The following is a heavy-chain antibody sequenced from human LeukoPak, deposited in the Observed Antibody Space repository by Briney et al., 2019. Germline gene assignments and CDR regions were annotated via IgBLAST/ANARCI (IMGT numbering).Heavy chain of an antibody. CDR2: IYYTGST. V-gene: IGHV4-59*01. J-gene: IGHJ4*02. D-gene: IGHD6-6*01. CDR1: GGSISRDY. CDR3: ARTTYSSSLAAEGVDY. Sequence: SETLSLTCTVSGGSISRDYWSWIRQPPGKGLEWIGYIYYTGSTNYNPSLKSRVTISVDTSKNQFSLKLSSVTAADTAVYYCARTTYSSSLAAEGVDYWGQGTLVTVSS.